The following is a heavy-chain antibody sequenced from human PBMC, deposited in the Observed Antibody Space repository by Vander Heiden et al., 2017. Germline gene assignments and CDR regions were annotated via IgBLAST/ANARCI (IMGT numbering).Heavy chain of an antibody. D-gene: IGHD3-22*01. CDR2: ITWSGGRG. Sequence: EVQLVESGGGSVQPGMSLRLSCAASGFTFGGHAMHWVRQAPGKGLEWVSGITWSGGRGGYADSVKGRFTISRDNAKTSLYLQMHSLRVEDTALYFCAKVNYYDSSEEGYYENWGQGTLVTVSP. CDR3: AKVNYYDSSEEGYYEN. J-gene: IGHJ4*02. CDR1: GFTFGGHA. V-gene: IGHV3-9*01.